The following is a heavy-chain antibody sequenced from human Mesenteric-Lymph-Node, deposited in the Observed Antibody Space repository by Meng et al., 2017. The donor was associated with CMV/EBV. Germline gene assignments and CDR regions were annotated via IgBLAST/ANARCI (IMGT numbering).Heavy chain of an antibody. J-gene: IGHJ5*02. D-gene: IGHD2-2*01. CDR2: IYWNDDK. Sequence: SGPTLVKPTQTLTLTCTFSGFSLSSSGVAVGWIRQPPGKALEWLALIYWNDDKSYSPSLKSRLTITKDTSKNQVVLTVTNMAPVDTATYYCAHQGCSSSSCYGGDDWFDPWGQGTLVTVSS. CDR3: AHQGCSSSSCYGGDDWFDP. V-gene: IGHV2-5*01. CDR1: GFSLSSSGVA.